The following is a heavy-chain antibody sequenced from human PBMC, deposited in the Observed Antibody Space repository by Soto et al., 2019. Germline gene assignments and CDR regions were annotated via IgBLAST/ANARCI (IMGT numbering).Heavy chain of an antibody. J-gene: IGHJ4*02. CDR1: GGSFSGYY. V-gene: IGHV4-34*01. CDR2: INHSGST. D-gene: IGHD3-10*01. CDR3: ARFSGVLGYGSGSYSSTLFDY. Sequence: QVQLQQWGAGLLKPSETLSLTCAVYGGSFSGYYWSWIRQPPGKGLEWIGEINHSGSTNYNPSLKSRVTISVDTSKNQFALKLSSVTAADTAVYYCARFSGVLGYGSGSYSSTLFDYWGQGTLVTVSS.